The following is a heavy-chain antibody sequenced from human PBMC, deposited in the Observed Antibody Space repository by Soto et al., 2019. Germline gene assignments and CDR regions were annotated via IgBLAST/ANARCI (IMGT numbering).Heavy chain of an antibody. Sequence: PGGSLRLSCAASGFTFSSYAMSWVRQAPGKGLEWVSAISGSGGSTYYADSVKGRFTISRDNSKNTLYLQMNSLRAEDTAVYYCAKDYGTYYYDSSGYFDYWGQGTLVTV. J-gene: IGHJ4*02. CDR3: AKDYGTYYYDSSGYFDY. V-gene: IGHV3-23*01. D-gene: IGHD3-22*01. CDR2: ISGSGGST. CDR1: GFTFSSYA.